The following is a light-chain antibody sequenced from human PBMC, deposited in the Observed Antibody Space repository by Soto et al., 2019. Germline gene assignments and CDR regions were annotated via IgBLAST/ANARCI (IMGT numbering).Light chain of an antibody. Sequence: QSALTQPASVSGSPGQSITLSCTGTSSDVGGYNYVSWYQQHPGKAPKLMIYEVSNRPSGVSNRFSGSKSGNTASLTISGLQVEDEADYYCSSYTSSSTYVFGTGTKLTVL. J-gene: IGLJ1*01. V-gene: IGLV2-14*01. CDR3: SSYTSSSTYV. CDR1: SSDVGGYNY. CDR2: EVS.